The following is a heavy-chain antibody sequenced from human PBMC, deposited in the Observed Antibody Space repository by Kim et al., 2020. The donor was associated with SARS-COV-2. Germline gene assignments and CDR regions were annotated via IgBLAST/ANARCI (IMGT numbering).Heavy chain of an antibody. V-gene: IGHV3-48*03. CDR3: ARALQVVVQPPDGFQH. J-gene: IGHJ1*01. Sequence: GGSLRLSCAASGFTFSSYEMNWVRQAPGKGLEWVSYISSSGSTIYYADSVKGRFTISRDNAKNSLYLQMNSLRAEDTAVYYCARALQVVVQPPDGFQHWGQGTLVTVSS. CDR2: ISSSGSTI. CDR1: GFTFSSYE. D-gene: IGHD3-22*01.